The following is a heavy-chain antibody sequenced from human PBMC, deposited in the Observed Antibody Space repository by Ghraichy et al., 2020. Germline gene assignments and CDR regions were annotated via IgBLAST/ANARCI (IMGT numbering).Heavy chain of an antibody. CDR2: IKQDGSEK. V-gene: IGHV3-7*01. CDR3: ARGNAYYYDSSGYSTFDY. Sequence: GGSLRLSCAASGFTFSSYWMSWVRQAPGKGLEWVANIKQDGSEKYYVDSVKGRFTISRDNAKNSLYLQMNSLRAEDTAVYYCARGNAYYYDSSGYSTFDYWGQGTLVTVSS. J-gene: IGHJ4*02. CDR1: GFTFSSYW. D-gene: IGHD3-22*01.